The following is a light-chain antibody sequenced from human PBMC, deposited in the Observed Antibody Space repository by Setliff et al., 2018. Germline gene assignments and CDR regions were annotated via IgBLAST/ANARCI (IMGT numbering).Light chain of an antibody. Sequence: QSVLTQPRSVSGSPGQSVTISCTGTSGDVGGYNYVSWYQQHPGKAPKLMIYDVSKRPSGVPDRFSGSKSGNTASLTISGLQAEDEADYYCCSYAGSYTSLYVFGTGTKGTVL. CDR2: DVS. CDR3: CSYAGSYTSLYV. V-gene: IGLV2-11*01. J-gene: IGLJ1*01. CDR1: SGDVGGYNY.